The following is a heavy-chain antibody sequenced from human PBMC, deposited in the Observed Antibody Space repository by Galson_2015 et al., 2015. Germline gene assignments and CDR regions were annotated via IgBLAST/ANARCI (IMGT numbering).Heavy chain of an antibody. CDR1: GFTFSNAW. V-gene: IGHV3-15*01. CDR2: IKSKTDGGTT. D-gene: IGHD3-3*01. Sequence: SLRLSCAASGFTFSNAWMSWVRQAPGKGLEWVGRIKSKTDGGTTDYAAPVKGRFTISRDDSKNTLYLQMNSLKTEDTAVYYCTARLSEWLDDYWGQGTLVTVSS. J-gene: IGHJ4*02. CDR3: TARLSEWLDDY.